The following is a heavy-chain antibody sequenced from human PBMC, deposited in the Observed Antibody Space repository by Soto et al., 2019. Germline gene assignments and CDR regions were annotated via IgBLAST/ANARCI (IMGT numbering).Heavy chain of an antibody. CDR1: GGSFSGYY. D-gene: IGHD3-22*01. CDR3: ARADPYYYDSSGYSSSGAFDI. Sequence: SETLSLTCAVYGGSFSGYYWSWIRQPPGKWLEWIGEINHSGSTNYNPSLKSRVTISVDTSKNQFSLKLSSVTAADTAVYYCARADPYYYDSSGYSSSGAFDIWGQGXMVTV. CDR2: INHSGST. V-gene: IGHV4-34*01. J-gene: IGHJ3*02.